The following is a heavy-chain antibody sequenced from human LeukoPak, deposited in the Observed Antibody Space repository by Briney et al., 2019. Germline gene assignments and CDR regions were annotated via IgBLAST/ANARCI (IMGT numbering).Heavy chain of an antibody. CDR2: ISAYNGNT. CDR1: GYTFTNYG. V-gene: IGHV1-18*01. Sequence: ASVKVSCEASGYTFTNYGISWVRQAPGQGLEWMGWISAYNGNTNYAQKLQGRVTMTTDTSTSTAYMELRSLRSDDTAVYYCASGSANWYYYMDVWGKGTTVTVSS. J-gene: IGHJ6*03. CDR3: ASGSANWYYYMDV.